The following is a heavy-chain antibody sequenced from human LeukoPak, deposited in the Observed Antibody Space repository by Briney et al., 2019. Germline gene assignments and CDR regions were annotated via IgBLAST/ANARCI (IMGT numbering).Heavy chain of an antibody. CDR2: IYNSGST. D-gene: IGHD2-21*02. Sequence: SETLSLTCTVSGGSISSHYWSWIRQTPGKGLEWVGYIYNSGSTNYNPSLKSRVTISVDTSKNQFSLKLSSVTAADTAVYYCARQEDCGGDCYPDYWGQGTLVTVSS. J-gene: IGHJ4*02. V-gene: IGHV4-59*11. CDR1: GGSISSHY. CDR3: ARQEDCGGDCYPDY.